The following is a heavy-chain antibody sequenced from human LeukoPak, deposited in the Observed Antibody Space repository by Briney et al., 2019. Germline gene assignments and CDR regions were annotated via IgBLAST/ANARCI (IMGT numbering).Heavy chain of an antibody. D-gene: IGHD1-1*01. CDR2: ITTYNGKT. CDR3: ATDLRGNVHFDY. V-gene: IGHV1-18*01. CDR1: GYTFSIYG. Sequence: ASVKVSCKASGYTFSIYGINWVRQAPGQGLEWMGRITTYNGKTHYAQKFQGRVTMTTVTSTNTAFMELGSLRSDDTAVYYCATDLRGNVHFDYWGQGALVTVSS. J-gene: IGHJ4*02.